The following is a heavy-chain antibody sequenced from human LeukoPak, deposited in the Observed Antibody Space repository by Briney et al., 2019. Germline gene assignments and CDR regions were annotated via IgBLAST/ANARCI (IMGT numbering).Heavy chain of an antibody. CDR2: IYYSGST. D-gene: IGHD5-18*01. CDR3: ARGKRTAMVQYYFDY. V-gene: IGHV4-59*01. CDR1: GGSISSYY. J-gene: IGHJ4*02. Sequence: SETLSLTCTVSGGSISSYYWSWIRQPPGKGLEWIGYIYYSGSTNYNPSLKSRVTISVDTSKNQFSLKLSSMTAADTAVYYCARGKRTAMVQYYFDYWGQGTLVTVSS.